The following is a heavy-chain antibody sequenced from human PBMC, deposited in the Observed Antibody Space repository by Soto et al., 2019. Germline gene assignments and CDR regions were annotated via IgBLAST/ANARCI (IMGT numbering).Heavy chain of an antibody. CDR3: PRGRSKYFLSSPPPMVDP. V-gene: IGHV3-13*01. J-gene: IGHJ5*02. Sequence: EVHLVESGGGMVQTGGSLRLSCVASGFNFETHDMQWVRQVTGKGLEWVAGIGTLFDRFYPDSVKGRFTISRENAKTSVYLQMNRLRTVDSGVYYWPRGRSKYFLSSPPPMVDPRGQGTLGTVSS. CDR2: IGTLFDR. CDR1: GFNFETHD. D-gene: IGHD3-9*01.